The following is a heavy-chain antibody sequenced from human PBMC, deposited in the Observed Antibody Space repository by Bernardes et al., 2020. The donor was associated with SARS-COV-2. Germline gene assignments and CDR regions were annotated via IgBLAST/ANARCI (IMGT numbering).Heavy chain of an antibody. CDR1: GGSISGYY. D-gene: IGHD6-13*01. V-gene: IGHV4-4*07. CDR2: IYNNGNT. Sequence: SETLSLTCSVSGGSISGYYWSWIRQPAGKGLEWIGRIYNNGNTNYNPSLKSRVTMSVDTSKNQFSLELSSVTAADSAVYYCARDPRFSSISEYYYGVDVWGQGTTVTVSS. CDR3: ARDPRFSSISEYYYGVDV. J-gene: IGHJ6*02.